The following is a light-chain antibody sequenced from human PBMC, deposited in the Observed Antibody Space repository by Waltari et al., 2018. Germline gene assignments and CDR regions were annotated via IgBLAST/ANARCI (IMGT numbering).Light chain of an antibody. J-gene: IGKJ2*01. CDR1: KDISNY. Sequence: DIQMTQSPSSLSASIGDRVTITCQASKDISNYLNWYQQKPGKAPKLLIYDASNLGTGVPSRFSGSGSGTDFTFTISSLQPEDIATYYCQQYDNLPMYTFGQGTKLEI. V-gene: IGKV1-33*01. CDR3: QQYDNLPMYT. CDR2: DAS.